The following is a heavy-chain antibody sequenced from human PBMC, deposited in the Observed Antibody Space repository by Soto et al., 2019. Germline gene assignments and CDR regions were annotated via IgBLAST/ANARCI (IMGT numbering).Heavy chain of an antibody. CDR2: INPSDSHT. Sequence: GESLKISCQGSGYTFTNHWITWVRQMPGKGLEWMGRINPSDSHTNYSPSFQGHVTMSVDKSISTAYLQWNSLKASGTAMYYCARHASYYVSSGYFGTYWGQGTLVTVSS. D-gene: IGHD3-22*01. V-gene: IGHV5-10-1*01. J-gene: IGHJ4*02. CDR3: ARHASYYVSSGYFGTY. CDR1: GYTFTNHW.